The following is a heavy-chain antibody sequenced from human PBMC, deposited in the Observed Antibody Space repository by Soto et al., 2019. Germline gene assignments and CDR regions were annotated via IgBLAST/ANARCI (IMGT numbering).Heavy chain of an antibody. CDR3: EREGVVRAAIYDYYYGMDV. V-gene: IGHV3-30-3*01. CDR1: GFTFSSYA. Sequence: QVQLVESGGGVVQPGRSLRLSCAASGFTFSSYAMHWVRQAPGKGLEWVAVISYDGSNKYYADSVKGRSTISRDNSKNKLYLQMNSLRAGDTAVYYCEREGVVRAAIYDYYYGMDVWGQGTTVTVSS. D-gene: IGHD2-2*01. J-gene: IGHJ6*02. CDR2: ISYDGSNK.